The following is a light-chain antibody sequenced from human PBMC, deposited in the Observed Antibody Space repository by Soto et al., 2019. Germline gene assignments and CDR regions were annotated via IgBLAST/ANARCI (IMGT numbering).Light chain of an antibody. Sequence: QSVLSQPASVSGSPGQLITISCTGASSAVSWCQHHPGKAPQLIIYEDNKRPSRVSNRFSGSKSGNTASLTITGLQAEDEATYCISDDGMMFGGRTKVTVL. CDR2: EDN. CDR3: SDDGMM. CDR1: SSAV. J-gene: IGLJ3*02. V-gene: IGLV2-23*01.